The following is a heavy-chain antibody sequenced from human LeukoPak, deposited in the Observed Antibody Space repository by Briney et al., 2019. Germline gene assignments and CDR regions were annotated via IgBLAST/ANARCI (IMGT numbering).Heavy chain of an antibody. CDR3: ARDPFSWNGVL. D-gene: IGHD1-1*01. V-gene: IGHV3-21*01. J-gene: IGHJ4*02. CDR1: GFTFSSYS. Sequence: AGGSLTLACAASGFTFSSYSMNWVRQAPGEGLEWVSSISGSASNIYYADSVKGRFNISRDNAKNSLYLQMNSLRAEDTAVYYCARDPFSWNGVLWGQGTLVSVSS. CDR2: ISGSASNI.